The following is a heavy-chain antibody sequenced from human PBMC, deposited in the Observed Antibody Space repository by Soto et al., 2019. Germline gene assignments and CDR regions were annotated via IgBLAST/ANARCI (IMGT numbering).Heavy chain of an antibody. CDR3: ARERERLIDY. V-gene: IGHV3-43*01. CDR2: FSWDGVTK. J-gene: IGHJ4*02. D-gene: IGHD1-1*01. Sequence: EVQVVESGGALVHPGEFLRLSCITSGFIFDTYTMHWVRQAPGKGLEWVSLFSWDGVTKFYADSVKGRFTISSDNNEKSLYLEMNNLRTEDTAFYYCARERERLIDYWGQGTLVTVSS. CDR1: GFIFDTYT.